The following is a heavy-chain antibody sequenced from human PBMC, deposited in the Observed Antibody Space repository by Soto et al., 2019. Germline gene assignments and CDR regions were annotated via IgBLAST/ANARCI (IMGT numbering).Heavy chain of an antibody. CDR1: GYTFTSYY. J-gene: IGHJ4*02. V-gene: IGHV1-46*01. D-gene: IGHD6-19*01. Sequence: ASVKVSCKASGYTFTSYYMHWVRQAPGQGLEWMGIINPSGGSTSYAQKFQGRVTMTRDTSTSTVYMELSSLRSEDTAVYYCAIEAFERGSCGVAVAGSASHIDYWGQGTLVTVSS. CDR3: AIEAFERGSCGVAVAGSASHIDY. CDR2: INPSGGST.